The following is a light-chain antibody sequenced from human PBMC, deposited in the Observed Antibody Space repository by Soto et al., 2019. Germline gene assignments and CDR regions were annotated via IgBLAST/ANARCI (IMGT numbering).Light chain of an antibody. CDR3: QQYGRLPPYT. CDR2: GAS. CDR1: QSVSSN. Sequence: EIVMTQSPATLSVSPGERATLSCRASQSVSSNLAWYQQKPGQAPRLLIYGASTRATGIPARFSGSGSGTDFTLTITSLEPEDFAVYYCQQYGRLPPYTFGQGTKLEIK. V-gene: IGKV3-15*01. J-gene: IGKJ2*01.